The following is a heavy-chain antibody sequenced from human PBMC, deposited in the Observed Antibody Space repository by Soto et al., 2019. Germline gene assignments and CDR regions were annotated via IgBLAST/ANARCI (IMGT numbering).Heavy chain of an antibody. CDR1: GDSVSSNSAA. J-gene: IGHJ4*02. D-gene: IGHD6-13*01. V-gene: IGHV6-1*01. CDR3: ERAESGSWTVGGV. Sequence: PSQTLSLTCAISGDSVSSNSAAWNWIRQSPSRGLEWLGRTYYRSKWYTDYAVSVKSRIPITPDTSKNQFSLQLNSVTPEDTVVFYGERAESGSWTVGGVGGQGTLVTVSS. CDR2: TYYRSKWYT.